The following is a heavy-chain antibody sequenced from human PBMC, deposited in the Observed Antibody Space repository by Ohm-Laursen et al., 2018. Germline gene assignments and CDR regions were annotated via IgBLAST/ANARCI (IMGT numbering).Heavy chain of an antibody. CDR3: SRDYLAI. Sequence: SLRPSCAASGFSFSHYWLAWVRQTPGKGLEWVANINRDGGSETYVDSVEGRFTISRDNAKNLLYLQMNSLRGEETAMYYCSRDYLAIWGQGTLVTVSS. CDR2: INRDGGSE. V-gene: IGHV3-7*01. J-gene: IGHJ3*02. D-gene: IGHD2/OR15-2a*01. CDR1: GFSFSHYW.